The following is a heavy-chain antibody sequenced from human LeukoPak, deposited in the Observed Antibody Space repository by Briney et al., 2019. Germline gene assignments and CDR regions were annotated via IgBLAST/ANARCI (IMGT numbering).Heavy chain of an antibody. V-gene: IGHV3-48*01. CDR3: ARDLRHQLLYCLDY. CDR1: GFTFSSYS. Sequence: QTGGSLRLSCTASGFTFSSYSMNWVRQTPGKGLEWVSFISSSGSTIYYADSVKGRFTISRDNAKNSLYLQMNSLRAEDTAVYYCARDLRHQLLYCLDYWGQGTLVTVSS. J-gene: IGHJ4*02. CDR2: ISSSGSTI. D-gene: IGHD2-2*02.